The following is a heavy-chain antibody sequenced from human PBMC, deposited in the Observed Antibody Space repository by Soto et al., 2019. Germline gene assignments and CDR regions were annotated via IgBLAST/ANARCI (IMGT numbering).Heavy chain of an antibody. CDR2: IKFDGSEK. CDR1: ELSFDYYW. Sequence: EAQLVESGGGLVQPGGSLRLSCVASELSFDYYWMSWVRQAPGKGLEWLATIKFDGSEKKYVDSVKGRFTLCRDNAKTSLYLQMDCQTDEDTAVYYCARGSGYGSGASVNHYVVYWGHRPLVTV. D-gene: IGHD3-10*01. V-gene: IGHV3-7*01. CDR3: ARGSGYGSGASVNHYVVY. J-gene: IGHJ4*01.